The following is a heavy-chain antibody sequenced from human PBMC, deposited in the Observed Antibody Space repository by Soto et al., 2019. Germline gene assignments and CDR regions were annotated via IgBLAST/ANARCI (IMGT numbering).Heavy chain of an antibody. Sequence: PGGSLSLSCAASGFTFSSYSMNWVRQAPGKGLEWVSSISSSSSYIYYADSVKGRFTISRDNAKNSLYLQMNSLRAEDTAVYYCAREINTIFGVVTKSGLDYWGQGTLVTVSS. V-gene: IGHV3-21*01. D-gene: IGHD3-3*01. J-gene: IGHJ4*02. CDR2: ISSSSSYI. CDR3: AREINTIFGVVTKSGLDY. CDR1: GFTFSSYS.